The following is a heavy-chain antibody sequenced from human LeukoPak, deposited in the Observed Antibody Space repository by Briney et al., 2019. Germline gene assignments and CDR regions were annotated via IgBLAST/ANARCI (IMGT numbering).Heavy chain of an antibody. CDR1: VGAFRGYY. J-gene: IGHJ4*02. CDR2: INHSGST. V-gene: IGHV4-34*01. Sequence: SETLSLTCAVYVGAFRGYYWGWIRQPPRKGLEWIGEINHSGSTNNNPSLKSRVTISVDTSKNQFSLKLSSVTAAVTAVYYCARGPYYYGSGSPIDYWGQGTLVTVSS. D-gene: IGHD3-10*01. CDR3: ARGPYYYGSGSPIDY.